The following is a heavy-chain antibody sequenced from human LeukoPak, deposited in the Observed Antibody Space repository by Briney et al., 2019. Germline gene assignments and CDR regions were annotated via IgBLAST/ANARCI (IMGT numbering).Heavy chain of an antibody. CDR3: ARVIPHDFWSGPNVYYFDY. J-gene: IGHJ4*02. CDR2: INHSGST. CDR1: GGSFSGYY. D-gene: IGHD3-3*01. V-gene: IGHV4-34*01. Sequence: SETLSLTCAVYGGSFSGYYWSWIRQPPGKGLEWIGEINHSGSTNYNPSLKSRVTISVDTSKNQFSLKLSSVTAADTAVYYCARVIPHDFWSGPNVYYFDYWGQGTLVTVSS.